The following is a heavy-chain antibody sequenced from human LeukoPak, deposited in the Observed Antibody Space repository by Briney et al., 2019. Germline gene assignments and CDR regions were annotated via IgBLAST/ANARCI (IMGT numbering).Heavy chain of an antibody. J-gene: IGHJ6*03. Sequence: SETLSLTCTVSGGSLSSSSYYWGWVRQPPGRGLEWVGSIYYSGSTYYNPSLKSRVTISVDTSKNQFSLKLSSVTAADTAVYYCARDYGDYYYYYMDVWGKGTTVTVSS. V-gene: IGHV4-39*07. CDR3: ARDYGDYYYYYMDV. CDR2: IYYSGST. D-gene: IGHD4-17*01. CDR1: GGSLSSSSYY.